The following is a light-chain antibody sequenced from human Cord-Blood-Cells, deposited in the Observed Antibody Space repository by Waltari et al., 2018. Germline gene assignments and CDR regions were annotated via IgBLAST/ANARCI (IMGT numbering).Light chain of an antibody. V-gene: IGLV2-14*01. CDR2: EVS. J-gene: IGLJ3*02. Sequence: QSALTQPASVSASPGQSITISCTGTSSDVGGYNYVSWYKQHPGKAPKLMIYEVSNRPAWVSNRFSGSKSGNTASLTISGLQAEDEADYYCSSYTSSSTLVFGGGTKLTVL. CDR3: SSYTSSSTLV. CDR1: SSDVGGYNY.